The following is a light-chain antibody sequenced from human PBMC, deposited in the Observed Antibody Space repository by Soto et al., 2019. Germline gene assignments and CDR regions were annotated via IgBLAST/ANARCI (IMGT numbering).Light chain of an antibody. CDR3: QQYGSSPRT. J-gene: IGKJ1*01. Sequence: EIVLTQSPATLSVSPGERVTLSCRAIRNIYSNIAWYQQRPGQAPRLLIYGASSRATGIPDRFSGSESGTDFTLTISRLEPEDFAVYYCQQYGSSPRTFGQGTKVDIK. CDR2: GAS. CDR1: RNIYSN. V-gene: IGKV3-20*01.